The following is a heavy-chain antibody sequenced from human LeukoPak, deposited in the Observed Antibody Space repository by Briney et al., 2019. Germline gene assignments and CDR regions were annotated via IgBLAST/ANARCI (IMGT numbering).Heavy chain of an antibody. D-gene: IGHD3-16*02. CDR1: GYTFTSYY. J-gene: IGHJ4*02. CDR2: INPSGGST. Sequence: GASVKVSCKASGYTFTSYYMHWVRQAPGQGLEWMGLINPSGGSTSYAQKFQGRVTMTRDTSTSTVYMELSSLRSEDTAVYYCARGDSRLGELSLSRSAVDYWGQGNPGHRLL. CDR3: ARGDSRLGELSLSRSAVDY. V-gene: IGHV1-46*01.